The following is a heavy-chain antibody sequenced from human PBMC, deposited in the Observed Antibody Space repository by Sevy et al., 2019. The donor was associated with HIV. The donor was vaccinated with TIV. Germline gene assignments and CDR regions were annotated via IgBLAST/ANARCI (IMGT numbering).Heavy chain of an antibody. CDR3: ARHSAHSGTYQKFYFDF. V-gene: IGHV4-39*01. Sequence: SETLSLTCSVSGGSISSDTFYWAWIRQPPGKGLEWLGSVYYSGSTYYNPSLKSRVTISVDTSTKQFSLKLSSVTAADTAVYYCARHSAHSGTYQKFYFDFWGQGTLVTVSS. J-gene: IGHJ4*02. D-gene: IGHD1-26*01. CDR1: GGSISSDTFY. CDR2: VYYSGST.